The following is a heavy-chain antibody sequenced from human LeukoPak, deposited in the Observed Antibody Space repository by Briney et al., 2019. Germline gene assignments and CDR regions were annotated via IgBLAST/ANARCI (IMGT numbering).Heavy chain of an antibody. CDR2: INAGNGNT. V-gene: IGHV1-3*01. D-gene: IGHD3-22*01. CDR1: GYTFTSYA. CDR3: ARASIGYYDSSGYVFDY. Sequence: ASVKVSCKASGYTFTSYAMHWVRQAPGQRLEWMGWINAGNGNTKYSQKFQGRVTITRDTSASTAYMELSSLRSEDTAVYYCARASIGYYDSSGYVFDYWGQGTLVTVSS. J-gene: IGHJ4*02.